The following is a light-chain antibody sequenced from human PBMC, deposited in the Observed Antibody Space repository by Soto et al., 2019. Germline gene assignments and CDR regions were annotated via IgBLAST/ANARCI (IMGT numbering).Light chain of an antibody. CDR3: QQSYSSPLT. Sequence: DIPMTQSPSSLSASVGDRVTITCRASQSISTYLNWYQQKPGKAPKLLIYAASNLQSGVPSRFNGSGSGTDFTLTISTLQPEDFATYYCQQSYSSPLTLGGGTKVEIK. V-gene: IGKV1-39*01. J-gene: IGKJ4*01. CDR1: QSISTY. CDR2: AAS.